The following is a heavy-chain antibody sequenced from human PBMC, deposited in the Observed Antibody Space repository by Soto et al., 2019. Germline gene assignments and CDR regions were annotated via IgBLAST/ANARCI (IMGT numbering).Heavy chain of an antibody. J-gene: IGHJ4*02. D-gene: IGHD3-22*01. Sequence: PSETLSLTCTVSGGSISSGGYYWSWIRQHPGKGLEWIGYIYYSGSTYYNPSLKSRVTISVDTSKNQFPLKLSSVTAADTAVYYCARGVDSSGPNDYWGQGTLVTVSS. CDR1: GGSISSGGYY. CDR2: IYYSGST. CDR3: ARGVDSSGPNDY. V-gene: IGHV4-31*03.